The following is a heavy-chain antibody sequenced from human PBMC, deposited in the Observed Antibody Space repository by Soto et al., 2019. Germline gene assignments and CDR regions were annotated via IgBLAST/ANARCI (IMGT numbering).Heavy chain of an antibody. V-gene: IGHV3-23*01. CDR3: ARDFRSPRGWFDP. J-gene: IGHJ5*02. CDR1: GFTFSSYA. Sequence: GGSLRLSCAASGFTFSSYAISWVRQAPGKGLEWVSAISGSGGSTYYADSVKGRFTISRDNSKNTLYLQMNSLRAEDTAVYYCARDFRSPRGWFDPWGQGTLVTVSS. CDR2: ISGSGGST. D-gene: IGHD2-15*01.